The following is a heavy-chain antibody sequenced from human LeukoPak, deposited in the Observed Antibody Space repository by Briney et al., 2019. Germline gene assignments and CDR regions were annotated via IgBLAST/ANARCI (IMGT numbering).Heavy chain of an antibody. CDR1: GFTFSSHG. CDR2: ISGSGDNT. CDR3: AKSAVVVVAAPNWFDP. D-gene: IGHD2-15*01. Sequence: PGGSLRLSCAASGFTFSSHGMSWVRQAPGKGLEWVSTISGSGDNTYYADSVKGRFTISRDNSKNTLYLQMNSLRAEDTAVYYCAKSAVVVVAAPNWFDPWGQGTLVTVSS. V-gene: IGHV3-23*01. J-gene: IGHJ5*02.